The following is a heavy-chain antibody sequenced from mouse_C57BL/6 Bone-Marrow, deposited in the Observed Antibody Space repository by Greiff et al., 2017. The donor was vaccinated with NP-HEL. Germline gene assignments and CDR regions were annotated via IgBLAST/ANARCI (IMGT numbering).Heavy chain of an antibody. D-gene: IGHD1-1*02. CDR1: GYTFTSYW. J-gene: IGHJ3*01. Sequence: QVQLQQSGAELVKPGASVKLSCKASGYTFTSYWMHWVKQRPGRGLEWIGYINPSSGYTKYNQKFKDKATLTADKSSSPAYMQLSSLTSEDSAVYECARWGGDDGGAWFAYWVQGTLVTVSA. CDR3: ARWGGDDGGAWFAY. CDR2: INPSSGYT. V-gene: IGHV1-7*01.